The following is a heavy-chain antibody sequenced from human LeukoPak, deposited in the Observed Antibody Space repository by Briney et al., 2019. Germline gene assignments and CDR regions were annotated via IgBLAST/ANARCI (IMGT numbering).Heavy chain of an antibody. Sequence: SETLSLTCTVSGYSISSGYYWGWIRQPPGKGLEWIGSIYHSGSTYYNPSLKSRVTLSVDTSKNQFSLKLSSVTAADTAVYYCARGYKLVVGYDSSGYYSDAFDIWGQGTMVTVSS. V-gene: IGHV4-38-2*02. J-gene: IGHJ3*02. CDR1: GYSISSGYY. CDR3: ARGYKLVVGYDSSGYYSDAFDI. D-gene: IGHD3-22*01. CDR2: IYHSGST.